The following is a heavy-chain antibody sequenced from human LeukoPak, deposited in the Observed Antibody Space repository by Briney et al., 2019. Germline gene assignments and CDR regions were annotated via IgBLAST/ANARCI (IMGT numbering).Heavy chain of an antibody. Sequence: SETLSLTCTVSGGSISSSSYYWGWIRQPPGKGLEWIGSIYYSGSTYYNPSLKSRVTISVDTSKNQFSLKLSSVTAADTAVYYCWRPHCSNSVCSSSRVDFWGQGTLVTVSS. J-gene: IGHJ4*02. V-gene: IGHV4-39*01. CDR1: GGSISSSSYY. D-gene: IGHD2-8*01. CDR2: IYYSGST. CDR3: WRPHCSNSVCSSSRVDF.